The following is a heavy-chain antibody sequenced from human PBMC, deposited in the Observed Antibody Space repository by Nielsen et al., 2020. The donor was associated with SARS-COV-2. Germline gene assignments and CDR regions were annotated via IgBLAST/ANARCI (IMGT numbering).Heavy chain of an antibody. Sequence: WVRQAPGQGLEWMGGIIPIFGTANYAQKFQGRVTITADESTSTAYMELNSLRAEDTAVYYCAKDLSFGYSSGWYEGPRGYFKRSPYDYWGQGTLVTVSS. CDR2: IIPIFGTA. CDR3: AKDLSFGYSSGWYEGPRGYFKRSPYDY. D-gene: IGHD6-19*01. V-gene: IGHV1-69*01. J-gene: IGHJ4*02.